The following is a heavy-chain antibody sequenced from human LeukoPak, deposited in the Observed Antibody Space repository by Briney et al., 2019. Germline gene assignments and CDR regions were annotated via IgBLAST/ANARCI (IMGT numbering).Heavy chain of an antibody. CDR3: TRAAIAVVPAAKVWFDP. Sequence: PGGSLRLSCTASGFTFGDYAMSWFRQAPGKGLEWVGFIRSKAYGGTTEYAASVKGRFTISRDDSKSIAYLQMNSLKTEDTAVYYCTRAAIAVVPAAKVWFDPWGQGTLVTVSS. J-gene: IGHJ5*02. D-gene: IGHD2-2*01. CDR2: IRSKAYGGTT. V-gene: IGHV3-49*03. CDR1: GFTFGDYA.